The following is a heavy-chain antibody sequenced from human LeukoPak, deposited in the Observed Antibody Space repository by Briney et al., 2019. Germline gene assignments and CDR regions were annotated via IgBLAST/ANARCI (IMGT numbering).Heavy chain of an antibody. CDR1: GLTFTSSA. CDR3: AARCSSTSWPPQFDY. V-gene: IGHV1-58*01. Sequence: GTSVKVSCKASGLTFTSSAVQWVRQARGQRLEWIGWIVVGSGNTNYAQKFQERVTITRDMSTSTAYMELSSLRSEDTAVYYCAARCSSTSWPPQFDYWGQGTLVTVSS. J-gene: IGHJ4*02. D-gene: IGHD2-2*01. CDR2: IVVGSGNT.